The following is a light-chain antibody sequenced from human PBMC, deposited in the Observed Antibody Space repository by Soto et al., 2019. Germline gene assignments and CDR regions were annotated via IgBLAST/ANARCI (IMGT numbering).Light chain of an antibody. J-gene: IGKJ5*01. CDR3: QQYGSSPIT. V-gene: IGKV3-20*01. CDR1: QSVSSN. CDR2: GAS. Sequence: EIVMTQSPATLSVSPGERATLSCRASQSVSSNLAWYQQKPGQAPRLLIYGASSRATGIPDRFSGSGSGTDFTLTISRLEPEDFAVYSCQQYGSSPITFGQGTRLEIK.